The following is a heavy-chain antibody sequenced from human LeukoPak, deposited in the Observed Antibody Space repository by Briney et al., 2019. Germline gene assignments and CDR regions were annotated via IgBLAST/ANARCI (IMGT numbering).Heavy chain of an antibody. CDR1: GFTFTSYG. CDR3: AKAGWELLYYYYMDV. CDR2: ISGNGGST. J-gene: IGHJ6*03. V-gene: IGHV3-23*01. Sequence: PGGTLRLSCAASGFTFTSYGMSWVRQAPGQGLEWVSAISGNGGSTYYADSVKGRFAISRDNSKNTPYLHMNSLRAEDTAVYYCAKAGWELLYYYYMDVWGKGTRVTISS. D-gene: IGHD1-26*01.